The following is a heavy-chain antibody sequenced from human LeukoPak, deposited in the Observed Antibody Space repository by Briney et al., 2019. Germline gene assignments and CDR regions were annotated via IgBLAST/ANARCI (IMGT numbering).Heavy chain of an antibody. CDR1: GFTFSSYA. D-gene: IGHD6-6*01. J-gene: IGHJ6*03. Sequence: GGSLRLSCAASGFTFSSYAMSWVRQAPGKGLEWVSAISGSGCSTYYADSVKGRFPISRDNSKNTLYLQMHSLRAEDIAVYYCGKGGAACPWDYYYYMDVWGKGTTVTVSS. CDR2: ISGSGCST. CDR3: GKGGAACPWDYYYYMDV. V-gene: IGHV3-23*01.